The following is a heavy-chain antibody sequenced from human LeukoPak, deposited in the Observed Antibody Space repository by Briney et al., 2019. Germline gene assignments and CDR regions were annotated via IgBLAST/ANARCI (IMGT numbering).Heavy chain of an antibody. CDR2: IRPSGDNT. V-gene: IGHV3-23*01. CDR1: GCTFSSYD. CDR3: PSVAEWHWFDA. J-gene: IGHJ5*02. D-gene: IGHD6-19*01. Sequence: PWGSLRLSCPSSGCTFSSYDMTGVRQARGRGLDWVSSIRPSGDNTYYGDYVKGRFTIYRDNSKNTVYVQMNYMRVAATAVYYCPSVAEWHWFDAWGQGTLVTVSS.